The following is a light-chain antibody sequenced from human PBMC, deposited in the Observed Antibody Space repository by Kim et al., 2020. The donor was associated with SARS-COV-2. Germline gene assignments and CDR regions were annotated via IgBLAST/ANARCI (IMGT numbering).Light chain of an antibody. Sequence: EIVLTQSPGTLSLSPGERATLSCRASQSVRSNYLTWYQQKPGQAPRLLIYGASSRATDIPDRFSGTGSGTDFTLIISRLEPEDFAVYYCQQYGSSPLTFGGGTKVDIK. V-gene: IGKV3-20*01. J-gene: IGKJ4*01. CDR2: GAS. CDR1: QSVRSNY. CDR3: QQYGSSPLT.